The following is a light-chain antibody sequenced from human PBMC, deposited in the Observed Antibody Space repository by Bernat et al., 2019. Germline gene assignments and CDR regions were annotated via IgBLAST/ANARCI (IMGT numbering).Light chain of an antibody. J-gene: IGKJ2*01. V-gene: IGKV1-39*01. CDR1: QNSNNY. Sequence: DIQMTQSPSSLSASVEDRVTFTCRARQNSNNYLNWYQQKPGKAPKLLIYLASNLQSGVPSRFSGSGSGTDFTLTISSLQPEDFATYFCQQSFRTPYTFGQGTKLDIE. CDR2: LAS. CDR3: QQSFRTPYT.